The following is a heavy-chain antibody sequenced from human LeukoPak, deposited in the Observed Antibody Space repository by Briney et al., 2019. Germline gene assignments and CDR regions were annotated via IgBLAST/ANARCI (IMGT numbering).Heavy chain of an antibody. D-gene: IGHD3-22*01. CDR2: VNQDATEK. J-gene: IGHJ4*02. Sequence: SGGSLRLSCATSGFNFGGDWMSWVRQTPGKGLEWVANVNQDATEKFSVDSAKGRFTIFRDNAKNSLFLQMNSLRAEDTAVYYCANLGMIVESRDYWGQGTLVTVSS. V-gene: IGHV3-7*03. CDR1: GFNFGGDW. CDR3: ANLGMIVESRDY.